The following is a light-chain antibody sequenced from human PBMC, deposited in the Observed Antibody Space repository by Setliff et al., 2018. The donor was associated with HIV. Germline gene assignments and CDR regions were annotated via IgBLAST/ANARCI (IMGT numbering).Light chain of an antibody. CDR1: SSDVGGYNY. Sequence: QSVLTQPASVSGSPGQSITLSCTGTSSDVGGYNYVSWYQQHPDKAPKLMIYDVKNRPSGVSDRFSGSKSGNTASLTISGRQAEDEADYYCCSYAGSGPVFGAGTKVTVL. CDR3: CSYAGSGPV. CDR2: DVK. V-gene: IGLV2-23*02. J-gene: IGLJ1*01.